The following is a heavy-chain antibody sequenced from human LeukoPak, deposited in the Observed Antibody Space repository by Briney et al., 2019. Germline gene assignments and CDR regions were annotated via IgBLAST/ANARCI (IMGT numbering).Heavy chain of an antibody. J-gene: IGHJ5*02. V-gene: IGHV4-39*07. CDR2: IYYTGST. D-gene: IGHD6-19*01. Sequence: SETLSLTCTVSGGSIYNYYWGWIRQPPGKGLDWIGGIYYTGSTYYNPSLKSRVTISIDTSKNQFSLHLTSVTAADTAVYYCARDSSSGSFRFDPWGQGTLVTVSS. CDR1: GGSIYNYY. CDR3: ARDSSSGSFRFDP.